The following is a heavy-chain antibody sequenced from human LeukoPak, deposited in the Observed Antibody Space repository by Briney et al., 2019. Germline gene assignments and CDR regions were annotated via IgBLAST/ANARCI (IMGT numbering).Heavy chain of an antibody. J-gene: IGHJ4*02. CDR3: ARGAVAGYFDY. V-gene: IGHV3-21*01. Sequence: GGSLRLSCAASGFTFSSYSMNWVRQAPGKGLEWVSSISSSSSYIFYADSVKGRFTISRDNAKNSLYLQMNSLRAEDTAVYYCARGAVAGYFDYWGQGTLVTVSS. CDR1: GFTFSSYS. CDR2: ISSSSSYI. D-gene: IGHD6-19*01.